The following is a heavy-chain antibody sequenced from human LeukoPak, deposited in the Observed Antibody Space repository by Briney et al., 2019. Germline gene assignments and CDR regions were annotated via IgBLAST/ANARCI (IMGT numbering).Heavy chain of an antibody. CDR2: IYYSGST. CDR1: GGSISSSGCY. J-gene: IGHJ4*02. Sequence: SETLSLTCTVSGGSISSSGCYWGWVRQPPGKGLEWIGSIYYSGSTWYNPSLKSRVTISVDTSKNQFSLKLSSVTAADTAVYYCARQTHHRSGYYIDYWGQGTLGTVSS. D-gene: IGHD3-22*01. V-gene: IGHV4-39*01. CDR3: ARQTHHRSGYYIDY.